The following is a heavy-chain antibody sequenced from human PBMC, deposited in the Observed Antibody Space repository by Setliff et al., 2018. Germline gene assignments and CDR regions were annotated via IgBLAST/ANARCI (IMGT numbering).Heavy chain of an antibody. CDR2: VSFFGSA. J-gene: IGHJ3*02. V-gene: IGHV4-39*07. CDR3: ATPGRDDLDSPFDPFDI. D-gene: IGHD3-3*01. Sequence: SETLSLTCNVSGVSFSSITFYWAWIRQSPGKGLEWIGSVSFFGSAYYNPSLQSRGAISLDTSRNQFSMKLTSVTAADTAVYYCATPGRDDLDSPFDPFDIWGQGTMVTVSS. CDR1: GVSFSSITFY.